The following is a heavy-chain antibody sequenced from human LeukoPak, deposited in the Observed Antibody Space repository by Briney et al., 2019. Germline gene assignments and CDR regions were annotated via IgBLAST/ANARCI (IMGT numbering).Heavy chain of an antibody. J-gene: IGHJ4*02. V-gene: IGHV3-23*01. CDR3: ARIHNLGILAHIDY. CDR1: GFMFRDAA. Sequence: GGSLRLSCAASGFMFRDAAMTWVCQAPGKGLEWVSLIASSGLNTYYADSVRGRFTISRDNAKNSLYLQMNSLRAEDTAVYYCARIHNLGILAHIDYWGQGTLVTVSS. CDR2: IASSGLNT. D-gene: IGHD1-1*01.